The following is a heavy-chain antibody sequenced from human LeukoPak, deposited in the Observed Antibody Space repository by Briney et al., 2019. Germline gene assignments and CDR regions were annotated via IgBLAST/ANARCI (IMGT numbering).Heavy chain of an antibody. Sequence: ASVKVSCKASGGTFSSYAISMVRHAPGQGLEWMGGIIPIFGTANYAQKVHGRVTITTDESTSTDYMELSMPRSEDTDVYFFSTGLRPDYYYYRDVWGKGTTVTASS. CDR2: IIPIFGTA. CDR3: STGLRPDYYYYRDV. V-gene: IGHV1-69*05. J-gene: IGHJ6*03. CDR1: GGTFSSYA. D-gene: IGHD1-14*01.